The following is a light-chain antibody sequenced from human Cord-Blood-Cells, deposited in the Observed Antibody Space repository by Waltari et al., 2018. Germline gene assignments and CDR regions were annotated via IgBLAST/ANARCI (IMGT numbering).Light chain of an antibody. CDR3: SSYTSSSTLVV. V-gene: IGLV2-14*01. Sequence: QSALTQPASVSGSPGQSITISCTGTSSDVGGYNYVSWYQQHPGKAPKLMIYKVSNRPSGVSNRFSVSKSGNTASLTISGLQAGDEADYYCSSYTSSSTLVVFGGGTKLTVL. CDR1: SSDVGGYNY. CDR2: KVS. J-gene: IGLJ2*01.